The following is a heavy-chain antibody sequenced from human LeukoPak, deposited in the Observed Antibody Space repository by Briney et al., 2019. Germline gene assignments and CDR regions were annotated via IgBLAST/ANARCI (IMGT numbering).Heavy chain of an antibody. Sequence: GGSLRLSCAASGFTFRSYSMNWVRQAPGKGLEWVSSINSDSNYIYYADSVQGRFTISRDNSKNTLYLQMNSLRAEDTAVYYCARGYGGNSWHFDYWGQGTLVTVSS. CDR3: ARGYGGNSWHFDY. CDR2: INSDSNYI. CDR1: GFTFRSYS. J-gene: IGHJ4*02. D-gene: IGHD4-23*01. V-gene: IGHV3-21*01.